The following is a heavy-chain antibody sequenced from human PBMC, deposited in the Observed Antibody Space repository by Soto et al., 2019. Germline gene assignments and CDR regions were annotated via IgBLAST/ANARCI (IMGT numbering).Heavy chain of an antibody. Sequence: QVQLQQWGAGLWKPSETLSLTCAFSGGSFSGYYWSWIRQPPGKGLEWIGEINHSGSTNHNPSLKSRVTISVDTSKNQFYLKLSSVTAADTAVYYCARGRGEMVPAAYYDSYYMYVWCQGTTVTVSS. D-gene: IGHD2-2*01. CDR1: GGSFSGYY. V-gene: IGHV4-34*01. CDR2: INHSGST. CDR3: ARGRGEMVPAAYYDSYYMYV. J-gene: IGHJ6*02.